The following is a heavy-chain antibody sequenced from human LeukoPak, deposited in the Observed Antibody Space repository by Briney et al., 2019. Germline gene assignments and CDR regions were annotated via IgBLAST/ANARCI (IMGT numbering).Heavy chain of an antibody. V-gene: IGHV3-23*01. CDR1: GFTFSSYW. CDR3: AKANYGDYSQSH. D-gene: IGHD4-17*01. J-gene: IGHJ4*02. Sequence: GGSLRLSCAASGFTFSSYWMSWVRQAPGKGLEWVSAISGSGGSTYYADSVKGRFTISRDNSKNTLYLQMNSLRAEDTAVYYCAKANYGDYSQSHWGQGTLVTVSS. CDR2: ISGSGGST.